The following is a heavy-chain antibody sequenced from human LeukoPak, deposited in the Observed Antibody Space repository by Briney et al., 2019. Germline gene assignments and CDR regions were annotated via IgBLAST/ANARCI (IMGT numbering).Heavy chain of an antibody. V-gene: IGHV2-5*02. Sequence: SGPTLVKPTQTLTLTCTFSVFSLSTSGVGVGWIRQPPGKALEWLALIYWDDDKRYSPSLKSRLTITKDTSKNQVVLTMTNMDPVDTATYYCARDSSGYYGFDYWGQGTLVTVSS. D-gene: IGHD3-22*01. J-gene: IGHJ4*02. CDR1: VFSLSTSGVG. CDR2: IYWDDDK. CDR3: ARDSSGYYGFDY.